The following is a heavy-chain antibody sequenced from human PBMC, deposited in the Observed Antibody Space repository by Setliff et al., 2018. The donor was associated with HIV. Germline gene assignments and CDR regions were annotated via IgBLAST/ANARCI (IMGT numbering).Heavy chain of an antibody. CDR3: ARQSAAAGTWSYYYYYGMDV. J-gene: IGHJ6*02. Sequence: GESLKISCKGSGYSFTNYWIGWVRQMPGKGLEWMGIIYPGDSDTRYSPSFQGQVTISADKSISTAYLQWSSLKASDTAMYYCARQSAAAGTWSYYYYYGMDVWGQGTTVTVSS. V-gene: IGHV5-51*01. CDR2: IYPGDSDT. CDR1: GYSFTNYW. D-gene: IGHD6-13*01.